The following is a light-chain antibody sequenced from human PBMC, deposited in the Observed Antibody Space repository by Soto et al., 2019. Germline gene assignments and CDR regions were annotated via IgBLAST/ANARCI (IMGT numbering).Light chain of an antibody. V-gene: IGKV3-15*01. CDR1: QNVVTN. Sequence: EIVMTPSPATLSVSPGERATLSCRASQNVVTNLAWYQQIPGQAPRLLIYGASIRATGIPARFSGSVSGTEFTLTISSLQSEDFAVYYGQHYNNWPPWTFGQGTKVDIK. CDR2: GAS. J-gene: IGKJ1*01. CDR3: QHYNNWPPWT.